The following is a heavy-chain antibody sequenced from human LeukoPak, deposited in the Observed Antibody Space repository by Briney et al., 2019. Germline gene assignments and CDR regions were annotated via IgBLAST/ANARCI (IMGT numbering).Heavy chain of an antibody. CDR2: ISYDGSNK. Sequence: GGSLRLSCAASGFTFSSYSMNWVRQAPGKGLEWVAVISYDGSNKYYAHSVKGRFTISRENSKNTLSMQMNSLRAEDTAVYSCARKGYDSSGFSVPFDYWGQGTLVTVSS. V-gene: IGHV3-30*03. CDR1: GFTFSSYS. J-gene: IGHJ4*02. CDR3: ARKGYDSSGFSVPFDY. D-gene: IGHD3-22*01.